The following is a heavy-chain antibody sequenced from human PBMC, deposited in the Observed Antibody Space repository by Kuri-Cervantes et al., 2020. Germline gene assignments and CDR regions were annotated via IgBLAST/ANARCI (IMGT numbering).Heavy chain of an antibody. CDR1: GFTFSDYY. D-gene: IGHD3-10*01. CDR2: ISSSGSTI. V-gene: IGHV3-11*01. Sequence: GGSLRLSCAASGFTFSDYYMSWIRQAPGKGLEWVSYISSSGSTIYYADSVKGRFTISRDNSRNTIYLQMNTLRADDTAVYYCAKRNSFGSGTSFDYWGQGTLVTVSS. J-gene: IGHJ4*02. CDR3: AKRNSFGSGTSFDY.